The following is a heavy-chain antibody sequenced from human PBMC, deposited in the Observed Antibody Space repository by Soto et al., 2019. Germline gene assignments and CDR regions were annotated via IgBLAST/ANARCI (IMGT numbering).Heavy chain of an antibody. CDR3: ARPIGGYSYGYLSPGYYYGMDV. D-gene: IGHD5-18*01. J-gene: IGHJ6*02. CDR1: GYSFTRYW. Sequence: GATQKSSCKGSGYSFTRYWFGWVHQKPGKGLEGMGIIYPGDSDTRYSPSFQGQVTISADKSISTAYLQWSSLKASDTAMYYCARPIGGYSYGYLSPGYYYGMDVWGQGTTVTVS. V-gene: IGHV5-51*07. CDR2: IYPGDSDT.